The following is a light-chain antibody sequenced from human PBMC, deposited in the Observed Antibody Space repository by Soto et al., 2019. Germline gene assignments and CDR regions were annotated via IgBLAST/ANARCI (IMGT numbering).Light chain of an antibody. V-gene: IGKV1-39*01. CDR3: QQSYSIPHT. J-gene: IGKJ2*01. CDR2: AAS. CDR1: QSSGSY. Sequence: DIQMTQSPSTLSASVGDRVTITCRASQSSGSYLNWYQQKPGKAPYLLIYAASSLQSGVPSRFSGSGSGTEFTLTISSLHPDDFATYYCQQSYSIPHTFGQGTRLEI.